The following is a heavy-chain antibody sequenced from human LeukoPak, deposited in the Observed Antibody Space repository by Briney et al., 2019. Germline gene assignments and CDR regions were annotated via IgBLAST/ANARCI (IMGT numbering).Heavy chain of an antibody. CDR2: IYYTGTT. V-gene: IGHV4-39*01. CDR1: GGSISSSLYH. Sequence: PSETLSLTCTVSGGSISSSLYHWGWIRQSPGKNLEWLGSIYYTGTTHYNPSLKSRVTISVDTSKNQFSLNLSSVTAADAAVYYCARQEIGLRSFDPWGQGTLVTVSS. CDR3: ARQEIGLRSFDP. J-gene: IGHJ5*02. D-gene: IGHD3/OR15-3a*01.